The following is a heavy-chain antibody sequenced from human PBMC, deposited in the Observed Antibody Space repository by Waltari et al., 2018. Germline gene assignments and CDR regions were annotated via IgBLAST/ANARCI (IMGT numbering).Heavy chain of an antibody. CDR3: TRRFPNFYYYGMDV. Sequence: EVQLVESGGGLVQPGGSLRISCAASGFTFSSHWMSWVRQAAGKGMEWLANINEDGHSKYYVDSVKGRFAVSRDNAQNSLYLQMDSLTAEDTAVYYCTRRFPNFYYYGMDVWGQGTAVTVSS. CDR1: GFTFSSHW. V-gene: IGHV3-7*03. CDR2: INEDGHSK. J-gene: IGHJ6*02. D-gene: IGHD3-3*01.